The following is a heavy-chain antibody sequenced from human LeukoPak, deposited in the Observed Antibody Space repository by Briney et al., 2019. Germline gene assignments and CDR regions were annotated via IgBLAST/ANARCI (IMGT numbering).Heavy chain of an antibody. CDR3: ARGPYDY. CDR2: INPNPNSGGT. V-gene: IGHV1-2*02. Sequence: ASVKVSCKASGYTFTNYYLHWVRQAPGQGLEWVGWINPNPNSGGTSYAQKFQGGVTMTTDTSINTAYMDLNRLRSDDSAIYYCARGPYDYWGQGTLVTVSS. J-gene: IGHJ4*02. CDR1: GYTFTNYY.